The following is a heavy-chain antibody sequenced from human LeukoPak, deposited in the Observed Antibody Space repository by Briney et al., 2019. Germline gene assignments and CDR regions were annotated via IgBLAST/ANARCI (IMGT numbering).Heavy chain of an antibody. CDR3: AKDGDTVSGTYYFDMDV. J-gene: IGHJ6*03. V-gene: IGHV3-7*01. CDR2: MNEYGSEI. Sequence: GGSLRLSCSVSGFIFRDFSMSWVRQAPGKGLEWVAKMNEYGSEIFYVDSVKGRFTISRDNSRNTLYLQMNSLRAEDTALYYCAKDGDTVSGTYYFDMDVWGKGTTVTISS. D-gene: IGHD1-26*01. CDR1: GFIFRDFS.